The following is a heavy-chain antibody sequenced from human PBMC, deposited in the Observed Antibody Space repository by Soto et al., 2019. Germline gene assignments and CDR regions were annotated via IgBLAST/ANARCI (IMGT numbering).Heavy chain of an antibody. CDR2: IDNDGSTT. Sequence: GGALRLSCAASGVTLSHYWMHWFRQAPGKGMVMDSRIDNDGSTTSYADSVKGRFTIYRDNARNTLYLEMYSLTVEVTAVYYGASINRDDFRGPGALVTVSS. CDR3: ASINRDDF. CDR1: GVTLSHYW. D-gene: IGHD1-20*01. V-gene: IGHV3-74*03. J-gene: IGHJ4*02.